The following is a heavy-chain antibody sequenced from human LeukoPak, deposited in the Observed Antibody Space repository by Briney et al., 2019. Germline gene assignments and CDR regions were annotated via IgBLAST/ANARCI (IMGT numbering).Heavy chain of an antibody. D-gene: IGHD3-22*01. CDR3: ARVGSSGPHNWFDS. Sequence: SETLSLTCTVSGYSINNGYFWGWIRQPPGKRLEYIGSIYLSGITDYNPSLKSRVTISVDTSKNQFSLKLSSVTAADTAVYYCARVGSSGPHNWFDSWGQGTLVTVSS. CDR1: GYSINNGYF. CDR2: IYLSGIT. V-gene: IGHV4-38-2*02. J-gene: IGHJ5*01.